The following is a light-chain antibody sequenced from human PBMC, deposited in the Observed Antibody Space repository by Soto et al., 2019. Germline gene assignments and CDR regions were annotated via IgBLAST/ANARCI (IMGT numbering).Light chain of an antibody. CDR2: ETS. J-gene: IGKJ1*01. V-gene: IGKV1-5*03. Sequence: DIQMSQSPSTLSASVGDRVTITCRASRSLTRWLAWYQQKPGRAPKLLIYETSILQSGVPSRFSGSWSVTDFTRTISGVQPDDIATYCCQQYSTFWTFGQGTRVEVK. CDR3: QQYSTFWT. CDR1: RSLTRW.